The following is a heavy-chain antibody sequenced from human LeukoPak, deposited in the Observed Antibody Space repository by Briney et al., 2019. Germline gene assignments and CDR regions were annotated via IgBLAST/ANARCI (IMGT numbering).Heavy chain of an antibody. V-gene: IGHV4-38-2*01. D-gene: IGHD3-3*01. Sequence: SETLSLTCAVSGYSISSGYYWGWIRQPPGQGLEWIGSIYHSGSTYYNPSLKSRLTISVDTSKNQFSLKLSSVTAADTAVYYFASYDFWSGSYWGQGTLVTVSS. CDR3: ASYDFWSGSY. CDR1: GYSISSGYY. J-gene: IGHJ4*02. CDR2: IYHSGST.